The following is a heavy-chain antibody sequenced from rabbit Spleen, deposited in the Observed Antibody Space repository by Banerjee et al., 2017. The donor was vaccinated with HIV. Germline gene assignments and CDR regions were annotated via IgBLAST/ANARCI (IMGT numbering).Heavy chain of an antibody. V-gene: IGHV1S47*01. CDR1: GIDFSTYG. J-gene: IGHJ4*01. D-gene: IGHD4-1*01. CDR2: IYPDHGNT. Sequence: QERLVESGGGLVKPEGSLKLSCKASGIDFSTYGISWVRQAPGKGLEWIAYIYPDHGNTDYATWVNGRFTISLDNAQTTVFLQMTSLTAADTATYFCARDLAGVIGWNFYLWGPGTLVTVS. CDR3: ARDLAGVIGWNFYL.